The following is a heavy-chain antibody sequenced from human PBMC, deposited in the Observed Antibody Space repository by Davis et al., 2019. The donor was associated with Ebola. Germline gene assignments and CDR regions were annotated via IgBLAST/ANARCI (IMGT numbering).Heavy chain of an antibody. CDR2: IYPGDSET. CDR3: ARLAGHGNLPGDY. Sequence: GESLKISCKGSGYSFTRYWIGWVRQMPGKGLEWMGIIYPGDSETSYSPSIEGQVTISADKSISTAYLQWSSLKASDTAMYYCARLAGHGNLPGDYWGRGTLVTVSS. D-gene: IGHD1-1*01. J-gene: IGHJ4*02. V-gene: IGHV5-51*01. CDR1: GYSFTRYW.